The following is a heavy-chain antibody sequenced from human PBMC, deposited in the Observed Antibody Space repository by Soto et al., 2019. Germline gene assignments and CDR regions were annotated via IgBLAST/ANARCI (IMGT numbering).Heavy chain of an antibody. V-gene: IGHV3-30-3*01. CDR1: GFTFSSYA. D-gene: IGHD2-2*01. CDR3: ARDRSQLPRDY. J-gene: IGHJ4*02. Sequence: QVQLVESGGGVVQPGRSLRLSCAASGFTFSSYAMHWVRQAPGKGLEWVAVISCDGSNKYYADSVKGRFTISRDNSKNTLYLQMNSLRAEDTAVYYCARDRSQLPRDYWGQGTLVTVSS. CDR2: ISCDGSNK.